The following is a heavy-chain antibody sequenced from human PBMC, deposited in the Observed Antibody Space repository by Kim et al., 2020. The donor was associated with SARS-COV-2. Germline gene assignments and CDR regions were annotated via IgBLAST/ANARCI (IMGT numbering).Heavy chain of an antibody. D-gene: IGHD3-22*01. J-gene: IGHJ4*02. V-gene: IGHV4-39*01. CDR1: GGSISSSNYY. CDR3: ARQWGPYYYDSSGYYGPVGVSDY. Sequence: SETLSLTCTVSGGSISSSNYYWGWIRQSPGKGLEWIGSIFYSGSTYYNPSLKSRVTISVDTSKNQFSLKLSSVTAADTAVYYCARQWGPYYYDSSGYYGPVGVSDYWGQGTLVTVSS. CDR2: IFYSGST.